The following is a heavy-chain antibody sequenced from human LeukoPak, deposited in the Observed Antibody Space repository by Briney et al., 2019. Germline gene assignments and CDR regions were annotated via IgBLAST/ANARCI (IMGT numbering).Heavy chain of an antibody. D-gene: IGHD1-26*01. CDR1: GYTFTGYY. CDR2: INPNSGGT. V-gene: IGHV1-2*02. J-gene: IGHJ4*02. CDR3: ARVLSGSGSYYGY. Sequence: GASVKVSCNASGYTFTGYYMHWVRQAPGQGLEWMGWINPNSGGTNYAQKFQDRVTMTTDTSTSTAYMELRSLRSDDTAVYYCARVLSGSGSYYGYWGQGTLVTVSS.